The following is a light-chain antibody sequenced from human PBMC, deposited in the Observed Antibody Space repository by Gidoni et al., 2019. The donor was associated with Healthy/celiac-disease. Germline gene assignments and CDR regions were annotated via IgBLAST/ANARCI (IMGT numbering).Light chain of an antibody. CDR3: QQYGSSPLT. J-gene: IGKJ3*01. Sequence: ELVLTPSPGTLSLSPGERATLSCRASQSVSSSYLAWYQQKPGQAPRLLIDGASSRATGIPDRFSGSGSGTDFTLTISRLEPEDFAVYYCQQYGSSPLTFGPGTKVDIK. V-gene: IGKV3-20*01. CDR1: QSVSSSY. CDR2: GAS.